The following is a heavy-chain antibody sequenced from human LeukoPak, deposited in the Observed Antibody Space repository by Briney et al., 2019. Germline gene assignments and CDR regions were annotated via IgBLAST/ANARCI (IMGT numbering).Heavy chain of an antibody. Sequence: GGSLRLSCAASGFTFSSYEMNWVRQAPGKGLEWVSYISSSGSTIYYADSVKGRFTISRDNSKNTLYLQMNSLRAEDTAIYYCAKNGDRGAYCTGGTCYPYFYYYMDVWGKRTTVTI. CDR3: AKNGDRGAYCTGGTCYPYFYYYMDV. CDR1: GFTFSSYE. CDR2: ISSSGSTI. D-gene: IGHD2-15*01. V-gene: IGHV3-48*03. J-gene: IGHJ6*03.